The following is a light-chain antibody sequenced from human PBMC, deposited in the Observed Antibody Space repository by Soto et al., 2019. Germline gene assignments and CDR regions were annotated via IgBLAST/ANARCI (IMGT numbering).Light chain of an antibody. CDR3: QQLNSYPL. CDR1: QGISSY. V-gene: IGKV1-9*01. J-gene: IGKJ5*01. CDR2: AAS. Sequence: IQLTQSPSSLSASVGDRVTITCRASQGISSYLAWYQQKPGKAPKLLIYAASTLQSGVPSRFSGSGSGTDFTLTISSLQPEDFATYYFQQLNSYPLFGQGTRLEIK.